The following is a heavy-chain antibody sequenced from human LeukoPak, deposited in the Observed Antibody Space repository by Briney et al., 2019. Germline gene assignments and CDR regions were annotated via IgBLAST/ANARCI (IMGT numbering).Heavy chain of an antibody. CDR3: ARDNTISGHYEVGY. Sequence: PGGSLRLSCAASGFTFSSYNMIWVRQAPGMGLECVSVVSNHGTTYHADSVKGRFSISRDNSKNTVFLQMNSLRAEDTAVYYCARDNTISGHYEVGYWGQGTLVTVSS. V-gene: IGHV3-53*01. CDR1: GFTFSSYN. D-gene: IGHD3-3*01. CDR2: VSNHGTT. J-gene: IGHJ4*02.